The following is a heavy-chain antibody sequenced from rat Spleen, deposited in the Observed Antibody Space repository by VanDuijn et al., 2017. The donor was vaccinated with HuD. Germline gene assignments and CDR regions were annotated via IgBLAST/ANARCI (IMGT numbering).Heavy chain of an antibody. CDR3: ARHRRSSYIHEYFDY. CDR1: GFSLTSYD. Sequence: QVQLKESGPGLVQPSQTLSLTCTVSGFSLTSYDVHWVRQPPGKGLEWMGGIWGDGSTDYNSAPKSRLSISRDTSKSQVFLKMNSLQPEDTGTYYCARHRRSSYIHEYFDYWGQGVMVTVSS. V-gene: IGHV2-1*01. J-gene: IGHJ2*01. CDR2: IWGDGST. D-gene: IGHD1-2*01.